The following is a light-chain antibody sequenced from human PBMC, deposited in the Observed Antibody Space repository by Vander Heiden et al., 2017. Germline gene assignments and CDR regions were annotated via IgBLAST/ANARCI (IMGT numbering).Light chain of an antibody. CDR2: AAS. CDR1: QSISNY. CDR3: QQSDSTPLT. Sequence: SQMTQSPSSLSASVGDRVTITCRAGQSISNYLNWYQQKPGKAPKLLIYAASSLQSGVPSRFSGSGSGTDFTLTISRLHPEDFATYYCQQSDSTPLTFGGGTKVEIK. J-gene: IGKJ4*01. V-gene: IGKV1-39*01.